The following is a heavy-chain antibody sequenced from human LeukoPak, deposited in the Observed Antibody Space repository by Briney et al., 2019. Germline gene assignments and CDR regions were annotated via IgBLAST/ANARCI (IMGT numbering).Heavy chain of an antibody. Sequence: GGSLRLSCAVSGFTFSSYWMSWIRQAPGKGLEWVANIKQDGTEIYYVDSVKGRSTISRDNAKNSLYLQMNSLRAEDTAVYYCARGSSGYWGQGTLVTVSS. V-gene: IGHV3-7*01. CDR1: GFTFSSYW. D-gene: IGHD6-25*01. CDR2: IKQDGTEI. CDR3: ARGSSGY. J-gene: IGHJ4*02.